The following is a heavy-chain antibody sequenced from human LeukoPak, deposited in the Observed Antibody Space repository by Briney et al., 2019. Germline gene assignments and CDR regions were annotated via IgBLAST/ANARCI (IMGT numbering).Heavy chain of an antibody. CDR2: ISGGGDST. Sequence: PGGALRLSCAASGFTFSTNAMSWVRQTPGKGLEGVSTISGGGDSTYYADFLRGRFTISRDNSKNTLYLQMNSLRAEDTAIYYCAKGRDTYYYDSSGYRSCDYWGQGTLVTVSS. V-gene: IGHV3-23*01. D-gene: IGHD3-22*01. J-gene: IGHJ4*02. CDR3: AKGRDTYYYDSSGYRSCDY. CDR1: GFTFSTNA.